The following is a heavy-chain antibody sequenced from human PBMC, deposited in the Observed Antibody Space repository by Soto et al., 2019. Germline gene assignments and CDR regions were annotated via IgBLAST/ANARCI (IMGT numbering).Heavy chain of an antibody. J-gene: IGHJ4*02. CDR2: INAGDGYT. CDR3: ARAAGMVALDY. D-gene: IGHD5-18*01. Sequence: QVQLMQSGAEEKNPGASVKVSCKASGYTFTRDDMHWVRQAPGQGLEWMGRINAGDGYTKYSRDFRGRVTFSSETAATTGYMTISSLRSEDTAIYYCARAAGMVALDYWGQGTLVTVSS. CDR1: GYTFTRDD. V-gene: IGHV1-3*05.